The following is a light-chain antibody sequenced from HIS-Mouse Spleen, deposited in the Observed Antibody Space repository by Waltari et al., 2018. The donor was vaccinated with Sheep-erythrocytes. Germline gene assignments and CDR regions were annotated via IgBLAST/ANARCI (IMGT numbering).Light chain of an antibody. J-gene: IGLJ3*02. Sequence: SYELTQPPSVSVSPGQTARITCSGDALPKKYAYWYQQKSGQDPVLVIYEDSKRPSGIHERVSGSTSGTMATLTISGAQVEDEADYYCYSTDSSGNHWVFGGGTKLTVL. CDR3: YSTDSSGNHWV. V-gene: IGLV3-10*01. CDR2: EDS. CDR1: ALPKKY.